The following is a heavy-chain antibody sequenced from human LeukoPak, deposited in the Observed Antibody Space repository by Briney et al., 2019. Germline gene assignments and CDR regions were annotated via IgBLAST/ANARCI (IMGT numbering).Heavy chain of an antibody. D-gene: IGHD6-19*01. CDR3: ASESSGWFNYYMDV. CDR1: GFTFSSYG. CDR2: IYSGGST. Sequence: GGSLRLSCAASGFTFSSYGMHWVRQAPGKGLEWVSVIYSGGSTYYADSVKGRFTISRDNSKNTLYLQMNSLRAEDTAVYYCASESSGWFNYYMDVWGKGTTVTISS. J-gene: IGHJ6*03. V-gene: IGHV3-66*01.